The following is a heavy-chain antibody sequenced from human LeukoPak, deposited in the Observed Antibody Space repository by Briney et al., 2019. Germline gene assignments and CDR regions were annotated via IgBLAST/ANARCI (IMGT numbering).Heavy chain of an antibody. D-gene: IGHD2-2*01. CDR2: IRHDGSNK. J-gene: IGHJ4*02. Sequence: GGSLRLSCAASGFTFSSYGMHWVRQAPGKGLEWVAFIRHDGSNKNYADSVKGRFTISRDNPRNTLDLQMNSLRVEDTAVYYCAKGAIRSSITCYFDYWGQGTLVTVSS. CDR1: GFTFSSYG. CDR3: AKGAIRSSITCYFDY. V-gene: IGHV3-30*02.